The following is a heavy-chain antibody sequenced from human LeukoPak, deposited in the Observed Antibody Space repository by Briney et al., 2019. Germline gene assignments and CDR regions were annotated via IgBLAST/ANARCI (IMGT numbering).Heavy chain of an antibody. CDR1: AGSSSGYY. CDR3: ARGLVRGVIIARVRGNWFDP. V-gene: IGHV4-34*01. CDR2: INHSGST. Sequence: SETLSLPCAVYAGSSSGYYWSWIRQPPGKGLEWIGEINHSGSTNYNPSLKSRVTISVDTSKNQFSLKLNSVTAADTAVYYCARGLVRGVIIARVRGNWFDPWGQGTLVTVSS. J-gene: IGHJ5*02. D-gene: IGHD3-10*01.